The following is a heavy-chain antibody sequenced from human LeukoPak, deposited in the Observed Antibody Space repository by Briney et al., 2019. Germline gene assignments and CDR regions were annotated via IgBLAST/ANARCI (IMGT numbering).Heavy chain of an antibody. Sequence: SETLSLTCTVSGGSISSYYWGWIRQPAGKGLEWIGRIYTSGSTNYNPSLKSRVTMSVDTSKNQFSLKLSSVTAADTAVYYCAREWYCSSTSCYPQLYYYYYMDVWGKGTTVTVSS. CDR1: GGSISSYY. V-gene: IGHV4-4*07. J-gene: IGHJ6*03. CDR2: IYTSGST. D-gene: IGHD2-2*01. CDR3: AREWYCSSTSCYPQLYYYYYMDV.